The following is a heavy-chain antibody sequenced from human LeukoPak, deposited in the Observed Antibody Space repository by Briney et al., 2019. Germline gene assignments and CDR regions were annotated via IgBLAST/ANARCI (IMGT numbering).Heavy chain of an antibody. CDR1: GGSFSSYY. CDR2: MSYSGSS. V-gene: IGHV4-59*01. D-gene: IGHD3-22*01. Sequence: PSETLSLTCTVSGGSFSSYYWSWIRQPPGKGLEWIGYMSYSGSSKYNPSLKSRVTISVDASKNQFSLKLSSVTAADTAVYYCARDGYSDSSGYDYPPSVWGQGTLVTVSS. CDR3: ARDGYSDSSGYDYPPSV. J-gene: IGHJ4*02.